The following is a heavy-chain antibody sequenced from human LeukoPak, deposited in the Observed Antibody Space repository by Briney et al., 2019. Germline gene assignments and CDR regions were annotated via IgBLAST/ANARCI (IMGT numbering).Heavy chain of an antibody. J-gene: IGHJ3*02. CDR1: GGSISSYY. CDR2: IYYSGST. Sequence: PSETLSLTCTVSGGSISSYYWSWIRQPPGKGLEWIGYIYYSGSTNYNPSLKSRVTISVDTSKNQFSLKLSSVTAADTAVYYCARVYYDSSGYWKLGAFDIWGQGTMVTVSS. D-gene: IGHD3-22*01. V-gene: IGHV4-59*01. CDR3: ARVYYDSSGYWKLGAFDI.